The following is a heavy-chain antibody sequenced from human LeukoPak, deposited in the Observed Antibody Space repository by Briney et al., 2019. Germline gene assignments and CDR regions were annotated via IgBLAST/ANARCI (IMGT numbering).Heavy chain of an antibody. CDR3: ASDTNLGYCSGGSCYPDAFDI. CDR2: IYPGDSDT. V-gene: IGHV5-51*01. J-gene: IGHJ3*02. D-gene: IGHD2-15*01. CDR1: GYSFTSYW. Sequence: PGESLKISCKGSGYSFTSYWIGWVRQMPGKGLEWMGIIYPGDSDTRYSPSFQGQVTISADKSISTAYLQWSSLKASDTAMYYCASDTNLGYCSGGSCYPDAFDIWGQGTMVTVSS.